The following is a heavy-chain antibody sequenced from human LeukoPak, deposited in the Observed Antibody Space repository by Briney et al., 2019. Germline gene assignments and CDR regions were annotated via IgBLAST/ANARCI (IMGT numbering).Heavy chain of an antibody. V-gene: IGHV5-51*01. J-gene: IGHJ4*02. Sequence: GESLKISCQGSGYSFTNCWIVWVRQMPGQGLEYMGIIHPGDSNTKYSPSFEGQVIISVDKSISTAYLQWSSLKASDSAIYYCARRRGDTVAGPDYWGQGTLVTVSS. CDR1: GYSFTNCW. CDR2: IHPGDSNT. D-gene: IGHD6-19*01. CDR3: ARRRGDTVAGPDY.